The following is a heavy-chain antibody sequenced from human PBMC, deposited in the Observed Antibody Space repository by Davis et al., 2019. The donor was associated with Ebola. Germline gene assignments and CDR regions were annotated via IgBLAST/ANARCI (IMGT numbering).Heavy chain of an antibody. J-gene: IGHJ4*02. CDR1: GFSFSTFG. Sequence: GESLKISCGASGFSFSTFGMHWVRQAPGKGLEWVAFIRNDGSNEYYADSVKGRFTISRDNSKSTLYLQMNSLRPEDTAVYYCARGGSRGGDYWGQGTLATVSS. V-gene: IGHV3-30*02. CDR2: IRNDGSNE. D-gene: IGHD3-16*01. CDR3: ARGGSRGGDY.